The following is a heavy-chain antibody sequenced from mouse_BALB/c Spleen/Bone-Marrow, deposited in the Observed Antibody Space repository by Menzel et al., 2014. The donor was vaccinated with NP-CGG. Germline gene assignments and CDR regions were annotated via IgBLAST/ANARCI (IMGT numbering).Heavy chain of an antibody. CDR2: IYPGTGST. CDR1: GYTFTSYW. Sequence: LQQPGSELVRPGALVKLSCKASGYTFTSYWMHWVKRRPGQGLEWIGNIYPGTGSTNYDEKFKSKATLTVDTSSRTAYMQLSSLTSEDSAVYYCARWLLLDYWGQGTTLTVSS. V-gene: IGHV1S22*01. D-gene: IGHD2-3*01. J-gene: IGHJ2*01. CDR3: ARWLLLDY.